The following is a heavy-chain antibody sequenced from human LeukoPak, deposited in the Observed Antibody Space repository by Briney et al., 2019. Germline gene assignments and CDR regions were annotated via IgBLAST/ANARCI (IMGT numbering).Heavy chain of an antibody. CDR3: ARAGPYGDYGYYYYYGMDV. J-gene: IGHJ6*02. CDR2: INPSGGST. CDR1: GYTFTSYY. D-gene: IGHD4-17*01. V-gene: IGHV1-46*01. Sequence: GASVKVSCKASGYTFTSYYMHWVRQAPGQGLECMGIINPSGGSTSYAQKFQGRVTMTRDTSTSTVYMELSSLRSEDTAVYYCARAGPYGDYGYYYYYGMDVWGQGTTVTVSS.